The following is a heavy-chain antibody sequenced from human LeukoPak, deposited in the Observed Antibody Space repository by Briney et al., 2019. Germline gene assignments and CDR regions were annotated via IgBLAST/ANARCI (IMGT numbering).Heavy chain of an antibody. D-gene: IGHD2-8*01. CDR2: ISDSGGST. CDR1: GFTFSSYA. J-gene: IGHJ4*02. CDR3: AKDTSIGRYCTNGVCSPFDY. Sequence: AGGSLRLSCAASGFTFSSYAMSWVRQAPGKGLEWVSAISDSGGSTYDADSVKGRFTISRDNSKNTLYLQMHSLRAEDTAVYYCAKDTSIGRYCTNGVCSPFDYWGQGTLVTVSS. V-gene: IGHV3-23*01.